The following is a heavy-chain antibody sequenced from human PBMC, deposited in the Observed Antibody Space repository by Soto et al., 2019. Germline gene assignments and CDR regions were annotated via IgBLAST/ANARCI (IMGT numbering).Heavy chain of an antibody. V-gene: IGHV1-18*01. Sequence: QVHLVQSGAEVKKPGASVKVSCKASGYTFTSYGITWVRQAPGQGLEWMGWISAHNGNTDYAQKPQGRVIVTRDTPTSTAYMELRSLRSDDTAVYYCAGGRYGDYWGQGALVTVSS. CDR1: GYTFTSYG. J-gene: IGHJ4*02. D-gene: IGHD1-1*01. CDR3: AGGRYGDY. CDR2: ISAHNGNT.